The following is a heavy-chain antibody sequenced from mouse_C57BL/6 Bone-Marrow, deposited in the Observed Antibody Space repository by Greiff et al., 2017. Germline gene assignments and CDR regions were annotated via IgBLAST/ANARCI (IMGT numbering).Heavy chain of an antibody. CDR3: AREGTTVVAYYAMDY. Sequence: QVQLQQPGAELVKPGASVKMSCKASGYTFTSYWITWVKQRPGQGLEWIGDIYPGSGSTNYNEKFKSKATLTVDTSSSTAYMQLSSLTSEDSAVXYCAREGTTVVAYYAMDYWGQGTSVTVSS. CDR2: IYPGSGST. J-gene: IGHJ4*01. V-gene: IGHV1-55*01. CDR1: GYTFTSYW. D-gene: IGHD1-1*01.